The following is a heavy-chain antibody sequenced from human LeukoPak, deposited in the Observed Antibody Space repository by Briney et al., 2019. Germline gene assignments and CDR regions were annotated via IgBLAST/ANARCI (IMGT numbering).Heavy chain of an antibody. CDR3: ARGRWLVKYYFDY. CDR1: GFTLSSYW. J-gene: IGHJ4*02. CDR2: IKQDGSEK. D-gene: IGHD6-19*01. Sequence: GGSLRLSCAASGFTLSSYWMSWVRQAPGKGLEWVANIKQDGSEKYYVDSVKGRFTISRDNAKNSLYLQMNSLRAEDTAVYYCARGRWLVKYYFDYWGQGTLVTVSS. V-gene: IGHV3-7*01.